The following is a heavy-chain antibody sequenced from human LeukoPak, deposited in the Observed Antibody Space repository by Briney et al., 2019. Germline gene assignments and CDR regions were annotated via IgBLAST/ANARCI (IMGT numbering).Heavy chain of an antibody. V-gene: IGHV4-4*02. Sequence: PSGTLSLTCAVSGGSISSSNWWSWVRQPPGKGLEWIGEIYHSGSTNYNPSLKSRVTISVDKSKNQFSLKLSSVTAADTAVYYCVSAYCGGDCYHSLLTDWGQGALVTVSS. CDR3: VSAYCGGDCYHSLLTD. CDR1: GGSISSSNW. D-gene: IGHD2-21*02. J-gene: IGHJ4*02. CDR2: IYHSGST.